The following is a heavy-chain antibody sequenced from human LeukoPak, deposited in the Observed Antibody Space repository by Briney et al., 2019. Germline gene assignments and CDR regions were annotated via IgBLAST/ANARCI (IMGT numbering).Heavy chain of an antibody. Sequence: GGSLRLSCAASGFTFSSYAMSWVRQAPGKGLEWVGFIRSKIYGGTPEYAASVKGRFTISRDDSKGVAYLQMNSLKTEDTAVYYCTRDQTPYYWGQGTLVTVSS. V-gene: IGHV3-49*04. CDR1: GFTFSSYA. CDR3: TRDQTPYY. CDR2: IRSKIYGGTP. J-gene: IGHJ4*02.